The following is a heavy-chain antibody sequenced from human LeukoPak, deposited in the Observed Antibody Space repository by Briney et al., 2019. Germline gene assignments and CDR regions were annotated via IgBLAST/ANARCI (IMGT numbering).Heavy chain of an antibody. Sequence: QSGGSLRLSCAASGFSFSNYGMHWVRQAPGKGLDWVAVISYAGSNKYYADSVKGRFTISRDNFKNTLYLQMNSLRAEDTAVYYCARVGSGSYFDYWGQGTLVTVSS. CDR3: ARVGSGSYFDY. CDR1: GFSFSNYG. V-gene: IGHV3-30*03. CDR2: ISYAGSNK. J-gene: IGHJ4*02. D-gene: IGHD3-10*01.